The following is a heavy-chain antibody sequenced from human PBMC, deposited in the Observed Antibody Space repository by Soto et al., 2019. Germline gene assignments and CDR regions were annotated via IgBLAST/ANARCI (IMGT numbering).Heavy chain of an antibody. Sequence: WASVKVSCKASGYTFTSYDINWVRQATGQGLEWMGWMNPNSGNTGYAQKFQGRVTMTRNTSISTAYTELSSLRSEDTAVYYCARDTVTTSLDYYYYGMDVWGQGTLVTVSS. CDR3: ARDTVTTSLDYYYYGMDV. J-gene: IGHJ6*02. CDR2: MNPNSGNT. D-gene: IGHD4-17*01. V-gene: IGHV1-8*01. CDR1: GYTFTSYD.